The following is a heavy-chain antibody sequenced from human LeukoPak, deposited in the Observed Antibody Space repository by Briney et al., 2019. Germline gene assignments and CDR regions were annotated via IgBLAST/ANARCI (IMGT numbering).Heavy chain of an antibody. CDR2: LDPSGSPM. D-gene: IGHD2/OR15-2a*01. CDR1: GFSFSDYY. Sequence: GWSLRLSCAASGFSFSDYYMSWIRQAPGKGLEWVSYLDPSGSPMYYADSVKGRFTISRDNAEKSLYLQMNSLRDDDTAVYYCARGHWQIEVWGQGTQVTVSS. J-gene: IGHJ4*02. CDR3: ARGHWQIEV. V-gene: IGHV3-11*01.